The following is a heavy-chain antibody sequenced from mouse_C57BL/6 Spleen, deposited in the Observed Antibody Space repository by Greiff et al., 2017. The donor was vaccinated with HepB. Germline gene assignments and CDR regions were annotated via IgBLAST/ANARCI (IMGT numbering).Heavy chain of an antibody. D-gene: IGHD2-4*01. CDR2: IHPNSGST. V-gene: IGHV1-64*01. CDR3: ARDLYDYAFAY. CDR1: GYTFTSYW. Sequence: QVQLQRPGAELVKPGASVKLSCKASGYTFTSYWMHWVKQRPGQGLEWIGMIHPNSGSTNYNEKFKSKATLTVDKSSSTAYMQLSSLTSEDSAVYYCARDLYDYAFAYWGQGTLVTVSA. J-gene: IGHJ3*01.